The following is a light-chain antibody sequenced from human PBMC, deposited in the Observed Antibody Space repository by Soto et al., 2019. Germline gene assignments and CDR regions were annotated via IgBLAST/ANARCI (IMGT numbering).Light chain of an antibody. CDR3: QRYNSYSPWT. J-gene: IGKJ1*01. CDR2: DGS. V-gene: IGKV1-5*01. Sequence: DIQMTQSPSTLSASVGDRVTITCRASQSISSWLAWYQQKPGKAPKLLIYDGSNLESGVPSRFSGSGSGTEFTLTISSLQPDDFATYYRQRYNSYSPWTFGQGTKVDIK. CDR1: QSISSW.